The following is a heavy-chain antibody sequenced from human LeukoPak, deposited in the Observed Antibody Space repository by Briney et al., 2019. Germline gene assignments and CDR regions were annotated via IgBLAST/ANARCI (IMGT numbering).Heavy chain of an antibody. V-gene: IGHV3-30-3*01. J-gene: IGHJ6*02. Sequence: PGGSLRLSCAASGFTFSSYAMHWGRQAPGKGLEWVAVISYDGSNKYYADSVKGRFTISRDNSKNTLYLQMNSLRAEDTAVYYCARADYGDYIYYYYYGMDVWGQGTTVTVSS. CDR3: ARADYGDYIYYYYYGMDV. CDR2: ISYDGSNK. D-gene: IGHD4-17*01. CDR1: GFTFSSYA.